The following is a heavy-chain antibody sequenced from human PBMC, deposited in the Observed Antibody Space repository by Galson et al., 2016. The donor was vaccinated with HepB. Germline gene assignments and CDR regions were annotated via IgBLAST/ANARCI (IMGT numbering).Heavy chain of an antibody. J-gene: IGHJ1*01. CDR1: GFTFDDYG. CDR2: IWSDGNNK. V-gene: IGHV3-33*08. CDR3: ASELALYAYSTAGFFHH. D-gene: IGHD3-16*01. Sequence: SLRLSCAASGFTFDDYGMSWVRQAPGKGLQWVAVIWSDGNNKYYEDSVKGRVTIYRDNSKNTLFLQMTSLRAEDTAVYPCASELALYAYSTAGFFHHWGQGTPVSVSP.